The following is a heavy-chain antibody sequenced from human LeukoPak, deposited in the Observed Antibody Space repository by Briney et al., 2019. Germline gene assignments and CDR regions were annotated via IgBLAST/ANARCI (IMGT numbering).Heavy chain of an antibody. V-gene: IGHV4-39*07. J-gene: IGHJ5*02. CDR1: GLSITYDTYY. CDR2: IYASGST. D-gene: IGHD1-26*01. CDR3: ARDPRGRYEDWFDP. Sequence: SETLSLTCTVSGLSITYDTYYWAWIRQPPGKGLEWLGSIYASGSTYYSPSLKSRVIISVDTSKNHFSLTLSAVTAADAAVYYCARDPRGRYEDWFDPWGQGTLVTVSS.